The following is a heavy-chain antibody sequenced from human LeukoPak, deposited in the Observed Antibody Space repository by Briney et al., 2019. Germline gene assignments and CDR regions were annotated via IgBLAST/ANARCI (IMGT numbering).Heavy chain of an antibody. CDR1: GGSISSGGYS. Sequence: KSSETLSLTCAVSGGSISSGGYSWSWIRQPPGKGLEWIGYIYHSGSTYYNPSLKSRVTISVDRSKNQFSLKLSSVTAADTAVYYCARGGRDGYKNDYWGQGTLVTVSS. J-gene: IGHJ4*02. D-gene: IGHD5-24*01. CDR2: IYHSGST. CDR3: ARGGRDGYKNDY. V-gene: IGHV4-30-2*01.